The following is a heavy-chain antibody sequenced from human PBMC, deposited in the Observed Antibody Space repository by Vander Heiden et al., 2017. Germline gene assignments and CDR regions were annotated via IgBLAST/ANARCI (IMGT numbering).Heavy chain of an antibody. CDR1: GFNFSSYS. CDR3: ARVVGAGMDV. J-gene: IGHJ6*02. CDR2: ISSSSRYI. D-gene: IGHD2-15*01. Sequence: EVQLVVSGGGLVKPGGSLRLSCAASGFNFSSYSMNWVRQAPGKGLEWVSSISSSSRYIDDADSVKGRFTISRDNAKNSLYLKMKSLRAEDTAVYYGARVVGAGMDVWGQGTTVTVYS. V-gene: IGHV3-21*01.